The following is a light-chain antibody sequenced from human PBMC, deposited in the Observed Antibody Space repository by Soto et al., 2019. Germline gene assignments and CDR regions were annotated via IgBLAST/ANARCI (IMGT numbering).Light chain of an antibody. CDR2: DVS. CDR3: RSYTSSSTPYVV. Sequence: QSALTQPGSVSGSPGQSITISCTGTSSDVAGYNYVSWYQQHPGKAPKLMIYDVSNRPSGVSNRFSGSKSGNTASLTISGLQAEDEADYYCRSYTSSSTPYVVFGGGTKLTVL. V-gene: IGLV2-14*01. CDR1: SSDVAGYNY. J-gene: IGLJ2*01.